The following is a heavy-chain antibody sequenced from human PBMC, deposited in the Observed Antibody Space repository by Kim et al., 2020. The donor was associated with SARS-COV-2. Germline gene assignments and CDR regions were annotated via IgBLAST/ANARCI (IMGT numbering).Heavy chain of an antibody. CDR3: ARVSIVI. V-gene: IGHV4-34*01. Sequence: SETLSLTCAVYGGSFSGYYWSWIRQPPGQGLELIGEINHSGSTNYNPSLKIRVTITVDTSTNQFSLTLSPVTAADTAVYYYARVSIVIWG. CDR2: INHSGST. CDR1: GGSFSGYY. J-gene: IGHJ3*02.